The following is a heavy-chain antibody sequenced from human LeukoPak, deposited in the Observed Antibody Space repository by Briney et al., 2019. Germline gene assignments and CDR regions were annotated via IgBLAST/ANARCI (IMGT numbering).Heavy chain of an antibody. D-gene: IGHD3-10*01. J-gene: IGHJ4*02. CDR3: ALSGY. CDR1: GGSISSVSAL. V-gene: IGHV4-61*02. Sequence: KPSQTLSLTCTVAGGSISSVSALWSWIRQPAGKGLEWIGRIYTSGSTNYNPSLKSRVTISVDTSKNQFSLKLSSVTAADTAVYYCALSGYWGQGTLVTVSS. CDR2: IYTSGST.